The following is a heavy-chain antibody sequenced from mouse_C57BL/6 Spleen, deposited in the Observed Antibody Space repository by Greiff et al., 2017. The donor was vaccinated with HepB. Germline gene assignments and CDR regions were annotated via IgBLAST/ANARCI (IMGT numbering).Heavy chain of an antibody. CDR3: ASLYYGYDYAMDY. V-gene: IGHV1-69*01. D-gene: IGHD2-2*01. J-gene: IGHJ4*01. CDR1: GYTFTSYW. CDR2: IDPSDSYT. Sequence: QVQLQQSGAELVMPGASVKLSCKASGYTFTSYWMHWVKQRPGQGLEWIGEIDPSDSYTNYNQKFKGKSTLTVDKSSSTAYMQLSSLTSEDSAVYYCASLYYGYDYAMDYWGQGTSVTVSS.